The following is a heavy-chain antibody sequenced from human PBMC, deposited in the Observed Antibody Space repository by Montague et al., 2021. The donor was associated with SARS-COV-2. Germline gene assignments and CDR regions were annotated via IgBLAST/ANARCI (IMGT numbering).Heavy chain of an antibody. Sequence: SETLSLTCTVSGGSISSSSYYWGCICHPPGKGLEWLGSIYYSGRTYYILSLKSRVTISVDTSKNQFSLKLSSVTAADTAVYYCARHGKTRIATIVVVIGYFDYWGEGSLVTVS. CDR2: IYYSGRT. V-gene: IGHV4-39*01. CDR1: GGSISSSSYY. D-gene: IGHD3-22*01. J-gene: IGHJ4*02. CDR3: ARHGKTRIATIVVVIGYFDY.